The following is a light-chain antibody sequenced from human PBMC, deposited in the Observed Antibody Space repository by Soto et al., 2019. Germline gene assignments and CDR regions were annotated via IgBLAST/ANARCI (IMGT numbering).Light chain of an antibody. CDR3: VLYMGGGVSV. CDR2: NAN. J-gene: IGLJ2*01. CDR1: SGSVSTSYY. V-gene: IGLV8-61*01. Sequence: TVVTQEPSFSVSPGGTVTLTCGLSSGSVSTSYYPSWYQQTPGQAPRTLIYNANTRSSGVPDRFSGSILGNKAALTITGAQADDESDYYCVLYMGGGVSVFGGGTKLTVL.